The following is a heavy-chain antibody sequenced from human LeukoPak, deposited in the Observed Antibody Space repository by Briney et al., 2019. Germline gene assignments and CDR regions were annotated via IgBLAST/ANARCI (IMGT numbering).Heavy chain of an antibody. CDR3: TTTDTGPFDY. J-gene: IGHJ4*02. Sequence: GGSLRLSCAASGFTFHLYAMHWVRLAPGKGLEWVSLITGDGRSTYYADSVKGRFTISRDNSKNSMYLQMNSLRTEDTAVYYCTTTDTGPFDYWGQGTLVTVSS. CDR2: ITGDGRST. CDR1: GFTFHLYA. V-gene: IGHV3-43*02. D-gene: IGHD4-17*01.